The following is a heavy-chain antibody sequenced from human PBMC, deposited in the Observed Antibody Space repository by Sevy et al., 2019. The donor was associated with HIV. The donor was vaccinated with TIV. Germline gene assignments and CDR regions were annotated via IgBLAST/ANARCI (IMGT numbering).Heavy chain of an antibody. CDR3: AGENAWGRGYS. V-gene: IGHV4-59*08. CDR1: GGSITSLY. J-gene: IGHJ4*02. Sequence: SDTLSLTCTVSGGSITSLYWNWIRQPPGKGLEWIANIYYNGHINYNPSLKSRVTLSLNTSKKQFSLRLSSVTAADTAMYYCAGENAWGRGYSWGQGPLVPSPQ. CDR2: IYYNGHI. D-gene: IGHD1-26*01.